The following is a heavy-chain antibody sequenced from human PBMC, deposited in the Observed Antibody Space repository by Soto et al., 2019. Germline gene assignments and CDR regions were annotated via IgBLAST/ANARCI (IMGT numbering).Heavy chain of an antibody. D-gene: IGHD1-7*01. CDR1: GFTFSSYD. CDR3: ARSVHNWNSNWFDP. CDR2: IGTAGDT. J-gene: IGHJ5*02. Sequence: PGGSLRLSCAASGFTFSSYDMHWVRQATGKGLEWVSAIGTAGDTYYPGSVKGRFTISRENAKNSLYLQMNSLRAGDTAVYYCARSVHNWNSNWFDPWGQGTLVTVSS. V-gene: IGHV3-13*01.